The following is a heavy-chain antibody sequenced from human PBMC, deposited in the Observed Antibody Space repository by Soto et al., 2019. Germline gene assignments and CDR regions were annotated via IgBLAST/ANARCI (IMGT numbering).Heavy chain of an antibody. J-gene: IGHJ4*02. V-gene: IGHV3-23*01. D-gene: IGHD6-19*01. CDR3: AKVKPVMLQWLVYFDY. CDR1: GFTCVNYA. Sequence: PRLSCAASGFTCVNYAMRWVRQAPGKGLQWVSAIGGTGNNIYYADSVKGRFIISRDKSKNTLYLQMNSLRAEDTAVYYCAKVKPVMLQWLVYFDYWGQGRLVTV. CDR2: IGGTGNNI.